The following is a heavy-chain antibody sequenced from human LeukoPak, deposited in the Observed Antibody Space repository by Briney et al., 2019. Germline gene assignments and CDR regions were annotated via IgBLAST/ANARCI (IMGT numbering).Heavy chain of an antibody. D-gene: IGHD1-26*01. CDR1: GFTVSSNY. J-gene: IGHJ4*02. V-gene: IGHV3-66*01. CDR3: ARAGLSYSFDY. CDR2: IYSGGST. Sequence: GGSLRLSCAASGFTVSSNYMSWVRQAPGKGREWVSVIYSGGSTYYADSVKGRFTISRDNSKNTLYLQMNSLRAEDTAVYYCARAGLSYSFDYWGQGTLVTVSS.